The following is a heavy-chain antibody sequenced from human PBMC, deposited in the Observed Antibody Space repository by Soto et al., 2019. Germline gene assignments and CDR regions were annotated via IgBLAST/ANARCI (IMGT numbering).Heavy chain of an antibody. CDR1: GFTFSNSA. V-gene: IGHV3-23*01. CDR3: ATSRGSYFYMHV. CDR2: ISGSGGRT. Sequence: AGGSLRLSCAASGFTFSNSAMTWVRQAPGKGLEWVSSISGSGGRTYYADSVKGRFTISRDNSKNILYVQMNSLRAEDTAGYYCATSRGSYFYMHVWGKGTTVTVSS. D-gene: IGHD3-9*01. J-gene: IGHJ6*03.